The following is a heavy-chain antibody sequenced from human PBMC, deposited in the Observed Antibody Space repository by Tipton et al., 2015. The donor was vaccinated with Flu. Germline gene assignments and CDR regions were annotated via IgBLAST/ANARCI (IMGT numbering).Heavy chain of an antibody. D-gene: IGHD2-21*02. CDR1: GFTFRSYA. Sequence: GSLRLSCAASGFTFRSYAMNWVRQAPGKGLEWVSLVDVTGAVTYYADSVKGRFTSSRDNSNNMLFLQMNSLRAEDTAIYYCTTDFDSSYCGGGCNGPRDHWGRGTLVTVSS. CDR2: VDVTGAVT. J-gene: IGHJ5*02. CDR3: TTDFDSSYCGGGCNGPRDH. V-gene: IGHV3-23*01.